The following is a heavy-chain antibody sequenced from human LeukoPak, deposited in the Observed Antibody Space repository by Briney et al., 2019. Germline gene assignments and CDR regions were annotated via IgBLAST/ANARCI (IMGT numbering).Heavy chain of an antibody. CDR1: GFTFSNAC. CDR2: MKSKTDGGST. Sequence: PGGSLRLSCAASGFTFSNACMSWVRQAPAQGREWVGRMKSKTDGGSTDYPASVRGTFIVSRDDSKNTLYLQMNSLKAEDTAVYYCTTSICTGPWKGAFDLWGQGTMVTVSS. V-gene: IGHV3-15*01. D-gene: IGHD3/OR15-3a*01. CDR3: TTSICTGPWKGAFDL. J-gene: IGHJ3*01.